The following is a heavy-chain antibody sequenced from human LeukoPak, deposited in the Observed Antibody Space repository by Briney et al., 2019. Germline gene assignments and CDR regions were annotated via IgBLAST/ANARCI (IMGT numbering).Heavy chain of an antibody. Sequence: GGSLTLSCAAFGFTFSSYWIHWVRQAPGKGPVWVSRINSDGTSTTYADPVKGRFTISRDGAKNTVYLQMNSLRAEDTAVYYCVRGGGADRPYGLDVWGQGTTVTVSS. CDR2: INSDGTST. CDR1: GFTFSSYW. V-gene: IGHV3-74*01. J-gene: IGHJ6*02. CDR3: VRGGGADRPYGLDV. D-gene: IGHD6-6*01.